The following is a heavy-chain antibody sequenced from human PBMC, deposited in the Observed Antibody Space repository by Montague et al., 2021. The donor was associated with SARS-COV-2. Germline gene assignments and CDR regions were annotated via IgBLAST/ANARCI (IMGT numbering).Heavy chain of an antibody. CDR2: INNSGST. V-gene: IGHV4-34*01. CDR1: GGSFSGYY. D-gene: IGHD1-26*01. CDR3: ARGVSGSAGGGWVPVALFDFYHYMDV. Sequence: SETLSLTCAVYGGSFSGYYWTWIRRRPGKGLEWIGEINNSGSTTXXPYFKCRVTISVDTSKNQFSVKLTSVTAADTGVYYCARGVSGSAGGGWVPVALFDFYHYMDVWGKGTTVTVSS. J-gene: IGHJ6*03.